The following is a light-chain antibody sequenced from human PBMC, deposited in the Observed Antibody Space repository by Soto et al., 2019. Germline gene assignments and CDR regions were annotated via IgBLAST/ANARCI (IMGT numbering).Light chain of an antibody. V-gene: IGKV3-11*01. CDR3: QQRRDAPIT. CDR2: DAS. Sequence: EIVLTQSPATLSLSPGESATLSCRASLHINTSLSWYQQKPGQVHRLLMYDASNRATGIPARFSGSGSGTDFTLTISSLEPEDLAVYYCQQRRDAPITFGGGTKVEIK. J-gene: IGKJ4*01. CDR1: LHINTS.